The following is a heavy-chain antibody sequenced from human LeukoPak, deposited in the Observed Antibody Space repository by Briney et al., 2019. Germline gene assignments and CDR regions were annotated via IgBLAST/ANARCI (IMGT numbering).Heavy chain of an antibody. Sequence: SVKVSCKASGGTFSSYAISWVRQAPGQGLEWMGGIIPIFGTANYAQKFQGRVTITADESTSTAYMELSSLRSEDTAVYYCAARPGGYATFDIWGQGTMVTVSS. D-gene: IGHD3-16*01. CDR2: IIPIFGTA. CDR1: GGTFSSYA. J-gene: IGHJ3*02. V-gene: IGHV1-69*13. CDR3: AARPGGYATFDI.